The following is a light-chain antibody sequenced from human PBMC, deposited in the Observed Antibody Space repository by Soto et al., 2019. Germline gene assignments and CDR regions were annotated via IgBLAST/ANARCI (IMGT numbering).Light chain of an antibody. CDR2: GAS. V-gene: IGKV3-20*01. Sequence: EIVLTQSPGTLSLSPGERATLSCRASQSVSSSYLAWYQKKPGQAPRLLIYGASSSATGIPDLFSGSGSGTDFTLTLSRLEPEDFAVYYCQQYGSSPFTFGPGTKVDIK. CDR1: QSVSSSY. J-gene: IGKJ3*01. CDR3: QQYGSSPFT.